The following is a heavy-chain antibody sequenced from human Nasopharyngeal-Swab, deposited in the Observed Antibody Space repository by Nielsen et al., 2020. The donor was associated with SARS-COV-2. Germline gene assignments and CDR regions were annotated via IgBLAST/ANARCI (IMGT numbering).Heavy chain of an antibody. CDR3: ARETGTTWWNYYYGMDV. J-gene: IGHJ6*02. D-gene: IGHD1-1*01. V-gene: IGHV1-2*06. CDR1: GYTFTGYY. Sequence: ASLKVSCKASGYTFTGYYMHWVRQAPGQGLEWMGRINPNSGGTNYAQKFQGRVTMTRDTSISTAYMELSRLRSDDTAVYYCARETGTTWWNYYYGMDVWGQGTTVTVSS. CDR2: INPNSGGT.